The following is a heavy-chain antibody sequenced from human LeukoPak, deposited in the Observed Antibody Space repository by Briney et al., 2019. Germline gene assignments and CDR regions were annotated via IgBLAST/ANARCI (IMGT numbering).Heavy chain of an antibody. D-gene: IGHD2-2*01. CDR3: ARIGSSHYFDF. J-gene: IGHJ4*02. Sequence: ASVKVSCKASGYTXTDYYLHWVRQAPGQGLEWMGWINPNSGGTNYAQTFQGRVTMTRDTSITTAYLELSRLRSDDTAVYYCARIGSSHYFDFWGQGTLVTVSS. V-gene: IGHV1-2*02. CDR1: GYTXTDYY. CDR2: INPNSGGT.